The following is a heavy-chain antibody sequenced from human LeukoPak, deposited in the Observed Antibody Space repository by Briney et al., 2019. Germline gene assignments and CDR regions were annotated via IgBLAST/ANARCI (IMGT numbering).Heavy chain of an antibody. D-gene: IGHD3-22*01. CDR2: INPNSGGT. CDR3: ARDYYDSSGYCFFGTGAFDI. Sequence: GASVKVSCKASGYTFTGYYMHWVRQAPGQGLEWMGWINPNSGGTNYAQKFQGRVTMTRDTSISTAYMELSRLRSDDTAVYYCARDYYDSSGYCFFGTGAFDIWGQGTMVTVSS. V-gene: IGHV1-2*02. J-gene: IGHJ3*02. CDR1: GYTFTGYY.